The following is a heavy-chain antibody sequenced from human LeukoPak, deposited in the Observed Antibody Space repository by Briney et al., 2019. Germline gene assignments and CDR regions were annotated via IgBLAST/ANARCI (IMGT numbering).Heavy chain of an antibody. V-gene: IGHV3-21*06. Sequence: GGSLRLSCAASGFTFRSYSMNWVRQAPGKGLEWVSVISSSSSYIYYADSVKGRFTISKDDAKNSLYPQMNSLRAEDTAVYYCASSSGSYSSYAFDIWGQGTMVTVSS. J-gene: IGHJ3*02. CDR3: ASSSGSYSSYAFDI. D-gene: IGHD3-22*01. CDR1: GFTFRSYS. CDR2: ISSSSSYI.